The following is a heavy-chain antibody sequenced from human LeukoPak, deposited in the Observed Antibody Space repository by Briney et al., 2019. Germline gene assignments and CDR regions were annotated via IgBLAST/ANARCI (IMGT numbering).Heavy chain of an antibody. Sequence: GGSLRLSCAASGFSFSTYVMSWVRQAPGKGLEWVSGISGSAGTTYYADSVKGRFTISRDNSKNTLYLQMNSLRAEDTAVYYCAKDQTVGDGHIDFEYWGQGTLVTVYS. CDR3: AKDQTVGDGHIDFEY. J-gene: IGHJ4*02. V-gene: IGHV3-23*01. CDR2: ISGSAGTT. CDR1: GFSFSTYV. D-gene: IGHD5-24*01.